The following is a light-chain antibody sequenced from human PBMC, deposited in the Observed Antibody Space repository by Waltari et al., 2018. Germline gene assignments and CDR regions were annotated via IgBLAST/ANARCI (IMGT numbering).Light chain of an antibody. J-gene: IGKJ5*01. CDR2: GAF. CDR1: QGISSW. Sequence: DIQMTQSPPSLSASVGDRVTITCRSSQGISSWLGWYQQKPGKAPKLLIFGAFSLYSGVPSRFSGSGSGTDFTLTISSLQPEDFATYYCQQANNFPITFGQGTRLEIK. V-gene: IGKV1-12*01. CDR3: QQANNFPIT.